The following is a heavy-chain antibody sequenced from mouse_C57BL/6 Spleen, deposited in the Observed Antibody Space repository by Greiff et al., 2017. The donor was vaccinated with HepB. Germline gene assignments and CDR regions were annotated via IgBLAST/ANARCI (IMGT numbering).Heavy chain of an antibody. J-gene: IGHJ1*03. V-gene: IGHV1-61*01. CDR2: IYPSDSET. Sequence: VQLQQPGAELVRPGSSVKLSCKASGYTFTSYWMDWVKQRPGQGLEWIGNIYPSDSETHYNQKFKDKATLTVDKSSSTAYMQLSSLTSEDSAVYYCARDYYGDDWYFDVWGTGTTVTVSS. CDR3: ARDYYGDDWYFDV. D-gene: IGHD1-1*01. CDR1: GYTFTSYW.